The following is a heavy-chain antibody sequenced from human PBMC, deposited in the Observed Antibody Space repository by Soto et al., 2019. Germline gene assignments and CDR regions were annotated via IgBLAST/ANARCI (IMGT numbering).Heavy chain of an antibody. J-gene: IGHJ5*02. D-gene: IGHD3-9*01. CDR2: IYYSGST. CDR1: GGSISSYY. CDR3: ARAYDILTGYYEPWFDP. Sequence: SETLSLTCTVSGGSISSYYWSWIRQPPGKGLEWIGYIYYSGSTNYNPSLKSRVTISVDTSKNQFSLKLSSVTAADTAGYYCARAYDILTGYYEPWFDPWGQGTLVTVSS. V-gene: IGHV4-59*01.